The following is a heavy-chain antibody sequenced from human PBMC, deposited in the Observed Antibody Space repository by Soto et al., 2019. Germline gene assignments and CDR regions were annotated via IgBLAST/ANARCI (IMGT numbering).Heavy chain of an antibody. CDR1: GFTLSDHY. Sequence: GGSLRLSCAASGFTLSDHYMDWVRQAPGKGLEWVARSRNKGHGYSTEYAASVKGRFTISRDDSKNSLYLQKNSLKTEDTAMYYCARGHWSFDYWGQGTVVTVSS. CDR2: SRNKGHGYST. V-gene: IGHV3-72*01. J-gene: IGHJ4*02. CDR3: ARGHWSFDY. D-gene: IGHD2-8*02.